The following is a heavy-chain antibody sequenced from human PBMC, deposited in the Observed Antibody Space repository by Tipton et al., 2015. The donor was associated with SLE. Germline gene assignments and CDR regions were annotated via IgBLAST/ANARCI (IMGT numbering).Heavy chain of an antibody. CDR3: ARRTSGYAPDY. Sequence: TLSLTCAVSGYSITSGDYWGWFRQPPGKGLEWIGSIDYSGRTYYTPSLKSQLTISVDTSENQFSLKLNSVTAADTAFYYCARRTSGYAPDYWGQGTLVTVSS. J-gene: IGHJ4*02. CDR2: IDYSGRT. V-gene: IGHV4-38-2*01. D-gene: IGHD5-12*01. CDR1: GYSITSGDY.